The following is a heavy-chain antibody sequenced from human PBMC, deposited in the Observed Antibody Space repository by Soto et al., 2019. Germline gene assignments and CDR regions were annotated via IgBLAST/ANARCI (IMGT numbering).Heavy chain of an antibody. CDR1: GFTFSSYG. D-gene: IGHD3-22*01. Sequence: SLRLSCAASGFTFSSYGMHWVRQAPGKGLEWVAVISYDGSNKYYADSVKGRFTISRDNSKNTLYLQMNSLRAEDTAVYYCAKDRLNYYDSSGSLDYWGQGTLVTVSS. V-gene: IGHV3-30*18. CDR2: ISYDGSNK. CDR3: AKDRLNYYDSSGSLDY. J-gene: IGHJ4*02.